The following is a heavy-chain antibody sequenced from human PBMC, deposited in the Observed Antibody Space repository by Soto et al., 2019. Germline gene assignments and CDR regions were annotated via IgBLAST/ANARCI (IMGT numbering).Heavy chain of an antibody. CDR3: ARVDLGYCSSTSCSRFDP. J-gene: IGHJ5*02. CDR1: GGSIGGVGYS. CDR2: MYHSGAF. Sequence: SETLSLTCAVSGGSIGGVGYSWSWIRQPPGGGLEWIGYMYHSGAFLKSPSLKTRLTMSLDMSKNQFSLTLNSMTAADTAVYYCARVDLGYCSSTSCSRFDPWGQGTLVTVSS. V-gene: IGHV4-30-2*01. D-gene: IGHD2-2*01.